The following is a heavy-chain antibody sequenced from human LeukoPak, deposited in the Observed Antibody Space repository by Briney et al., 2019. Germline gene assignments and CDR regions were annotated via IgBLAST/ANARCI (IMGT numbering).Heavy chain of an antibody. Sequence: GGSLRLSCAASGFTFSSYWMSWVRQAPGKGLEWVGRIKSKTDGGTTDYAAPVKGRFTISRDDSKNTLYLQMNSLKTEDTAVYYCTTGIVVVVAATPEDAFDIWGQGTMVTVSS. CDR1: GFTFSSYW. V-gene: IGHV3-15*01. J-gene: IGHJ3*02. CDR2: IKSKTDGGTT. D-gene: IGHD2-15*01. CDR3: TTGIVVVVAATPEDAFDI.